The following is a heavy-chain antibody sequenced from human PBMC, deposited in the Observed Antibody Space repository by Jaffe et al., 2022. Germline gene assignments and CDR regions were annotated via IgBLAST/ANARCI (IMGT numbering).Heavy chain of an antibody. V-gene: IGHV3-73*02. CDR1: GFTFSGSA. J-gene: IGHJ5*02. D-gene: IGHD3-10*01. CDR2: IRSKANSYAT. Sequence: EVQLVESGGGLVQPGGSLKLSCAASGFTFSGSAMHWVRQASGKGLEWVGRIRSKANSYATAYAASVKGRFTISRDDSKNTAYLQMNSLKTEDTAVYYCTLGRGPPGPWGQGTLVTVSS. CDR3: TLGRGPPGP.